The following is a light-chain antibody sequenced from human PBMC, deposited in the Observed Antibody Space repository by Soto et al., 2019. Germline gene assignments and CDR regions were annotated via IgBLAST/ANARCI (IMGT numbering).Light chain of an antibody. V-gene: IGLV2-14*01. Sequence: QSALTQPASGSESPGQSSTISCAGTSSDGGGYNPVSWYQQHADKAPKLLIHEVSNRPSGVSNRFSGAKSGNTASLTISGLQAEDEADYYCTSYTSIRTYVFRTGTQVPVL. CDR3: TSYTSIRTYV. J-gene: IGLJ1*01. CDR2: EVS. CDR1: SSDGGGYNP.